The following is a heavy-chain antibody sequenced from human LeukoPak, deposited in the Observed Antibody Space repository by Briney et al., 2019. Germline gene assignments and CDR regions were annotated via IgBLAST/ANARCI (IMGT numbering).Heavy chain of an antibody. Sequence: GGALRLSCAASGFTFSSYEMNWVRQAPGKGLEWVSYIRCSGNTIYYAVSVKGQFTISRDNPTNPRALQMNSLRAEDTAVYYCAELGITMIGGVWGKGATVTISS. V-gene: IGHV3-48*03. J-gene: IGHJ6*01. CDR3: AELGITMIGGV. D-gene: IGHD3-10*02. CDR1: GFTFSSYE. CDR2: IRCSGNTI.